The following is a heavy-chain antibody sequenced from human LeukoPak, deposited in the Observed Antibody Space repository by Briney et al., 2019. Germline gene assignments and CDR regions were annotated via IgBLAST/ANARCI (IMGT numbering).Heavy chain of an antibody. Sequence: PSETLSLTCAVYGGSFSGYYWSWIRQPPGKGLEWIGEINHSGSTNYNPSLKSRVTISVDTSKNQFSLKLSSVAAADTAVYYCAKERIQLWLTLTADAFDIWDQGTMVTVSS. V-gene: IGHV4-34*01. J-gene: IGHJ3*02. D-gene: IGHD5-18*01. CDR2: INHSGST. CDR1: GGSFSGYY. CDR3: AKERIQLWLTLTADAFDI.